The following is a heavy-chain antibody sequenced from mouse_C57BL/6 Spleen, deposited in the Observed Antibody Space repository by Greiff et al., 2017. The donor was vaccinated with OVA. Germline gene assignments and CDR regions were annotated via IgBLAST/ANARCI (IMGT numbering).Heavy chain of an antibody. CDR2: IYPGGGYT. V-gene: IGHV1-63*01. J-gene: IGHJ2*01. CDR3: ARYEELGPPDY. D-gene: IGHD4-1*01. CDR1: GYTFTNYW. Sequence: QVQLKQSGAELVRPGTSVKMSCKASGYTFTNYWIGWAKQRPGHGLEWIGDIYPGGGYTNYNEKFKGKATLTADKSSSTAYMQFSSLTSEDSAIYYCARYEELGPPDYWGQGTTLTVSS.